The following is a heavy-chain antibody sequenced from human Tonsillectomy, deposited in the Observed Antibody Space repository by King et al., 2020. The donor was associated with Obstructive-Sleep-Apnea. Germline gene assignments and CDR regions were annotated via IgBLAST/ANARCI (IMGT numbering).Heavy chain of an antibody. V-gene: IGHV1-8*01. Sequence: QLVQSGAEVKKPGASVKVSCTASGYTFTDYDIAWVRQATGQGLEWMGWMNPKSGATGYAQKFQGRVTMTRSTSISTAYMELSSLTSEDTAVYYCARGGGSGGYTGYIWGQGTLVTVSS. CDR3: ARGGGSGGYTGYI. J-gene: IGHJ4*02. CDR2: MNPKSGAT. D-gene: IGHD6-25*01. CDR1: GYTFTDYD.